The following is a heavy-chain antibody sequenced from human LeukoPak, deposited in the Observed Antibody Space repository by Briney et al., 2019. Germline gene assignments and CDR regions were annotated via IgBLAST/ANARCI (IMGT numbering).Heavy chain of an antibody. J-gene: IGHJ3*02. Sequence: GASVKVSCKASGYTFTGYYMHWVRQAPGQGLEWMEWINPNSGGTNYAQKFQGRVTMTRDTSISTAYMELSRLRSDDTAVYYCARDRYCSGGSCYLDAFDIWGQGTMVTVSS. CDR2: INPNSGGT. CDR1: GYTFTGYY. D-gene: IGHD2-15*01. V-gene: IGHV1-2*02. CDR3: ARDRYCSGGSCYLDAFDI.